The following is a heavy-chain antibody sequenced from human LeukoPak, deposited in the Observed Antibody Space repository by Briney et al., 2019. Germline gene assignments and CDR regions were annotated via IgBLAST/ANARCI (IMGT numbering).Heavy chain of an antibody. D-gene: IGHD2-15*01. Sequence: PSETLSLTRAVHGGSFSGYYWSWIRQPPGKGLEWIGEINHSGRANYNPSLKSRVTMSVDTSNNQFSLSLSSVTAADTAVYYCARVFDSAGYCRGGSCLAFDYWGQGTLVTVSS. CDR1: GGSFSGYY. V-gene: IGHV4-34*01. J-gene: IGHJ4*02. CDR3: ARVFDSAGYCRGGSCLAFDY. CDR2: INHSGRA.